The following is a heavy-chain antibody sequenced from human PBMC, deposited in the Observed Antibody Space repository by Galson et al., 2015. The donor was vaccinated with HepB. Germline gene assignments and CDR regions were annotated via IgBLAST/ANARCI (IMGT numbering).Heavy chain of an antibody. Sequence: SVKVSCKASGGTSSSYTISWVRQAPGQGLEWMGRIIPILGIANYAQKFQGRVTITADKSTSTAYMELSSLRSEDTAVYYCARGVDGYNHYYFDYWGQGTLVTVSS. CDR3: ARGVDGYNHYYFDY. V-gene: IGHV1-69*02. D-gene: IGHD5-24*01. J-gene: IGHJ4*02. CDR2: IIPILGIA. CDR1: GGTSSSYT.